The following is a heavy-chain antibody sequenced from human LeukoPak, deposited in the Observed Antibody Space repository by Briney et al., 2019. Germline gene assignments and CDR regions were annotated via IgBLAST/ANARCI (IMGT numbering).Heavy chain of an antibody. CDR2: ISGSGGST. J-gene: IGHJ4*02. D-gene: IGHD1-1*01. Sequence: GGSLRLSCAASGFTFSSYAMSWVRQAPGKGLEWVSAISGSGGSTYYADSVKGRFTISTDNSKNTLYLQMNSLRAEDTALYYCAKGLERESRLDSWGQGTLVTVSS. V-gene: IGHV3-23*01. CDR1: GFTFSSYA. CDR3: AKGLERESRLDS.